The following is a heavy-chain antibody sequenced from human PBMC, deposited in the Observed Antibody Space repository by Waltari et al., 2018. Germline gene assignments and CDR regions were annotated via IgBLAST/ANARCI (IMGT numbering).Heavy chain of an antibody. J-gene: IGHJ3*02. CDR1: GYTFTSYG. CDR2: VSAYQVNT. V-gene: IGHV1-18*01. D-gene: IGHD2-15*01. CDR3: ARELGYCSGGSCYSGAFDI. Sequence: QVQLVQSGAEVKKPGASVKVSCKASGYTFTSYGISWVRQAPGQGLEWMGWVSAYQVNTNDAQKLQGRVTMTTDTSTSTAYMELRSLRSDDTAVYYCARELGYCSGGSCYSGAFDIWGQGTMVTVSS.